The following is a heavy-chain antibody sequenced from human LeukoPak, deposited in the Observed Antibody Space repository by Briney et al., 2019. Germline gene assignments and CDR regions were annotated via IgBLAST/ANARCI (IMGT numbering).Heavy chain of an antibody. V-gene: IGHV4-59*01. CDR2: FYNSGIS. D-gene: IGHD3-16*01. CDR3: TRGAGWLIDY. J-gene: IGHJ4*02. Sequence: SETLSLTCTVSGGSISDYYRGWIRQPPGKGLEWIGYFYNSGISTYNPSLKSRVTISVDTSKEQFSLKVNSVTAADTAVYYCTRGAGWLIDYWGQGILVTVSS. CDR1: GGSISDYY.